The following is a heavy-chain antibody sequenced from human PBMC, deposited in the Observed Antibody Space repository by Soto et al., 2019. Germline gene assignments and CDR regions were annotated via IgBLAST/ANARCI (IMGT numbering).Heavy chain of an antibody. CDR2: ISWNSGSI. CDR3: AKDILSLDYYYYYMDV. CDR1: GFTFDDYA. J-gene: IGHJ6*03. V-gene: IGHV3-9*01. Sequence: GGSLRLSCAASGFTFDDYAMHWVRQAPGKGLEWVSGISWNSGSIGYADSVKGRFTISRDNAKNSLYLQMNSLRAEDTALYYCAKDILSLDYYYYYMDVWGKGTTVTVSS.